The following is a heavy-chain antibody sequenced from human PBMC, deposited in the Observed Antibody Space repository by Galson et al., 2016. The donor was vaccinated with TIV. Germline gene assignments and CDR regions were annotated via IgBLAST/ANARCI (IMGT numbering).Heavy chain of an antibody. V-gene: IGHV3-53*01. Sequence: SLRLSCAASGFIVNNNQMSWVRQAPGKGLEWISVIYSDGRPYYTDSVRGRVTISRDSSKNTLYLQMNSLRAEDTAVYYCARDRYYDARGYCYYYYGMDVWGQGTTVTVSS. CDR3: ARDRYYDARGYCYYYYGMDV. D-gene: IGHD3-22*01. CDR2: IYSDGRP. J-gene: IGHJ6*02. CDR1: GFIVNNNQ.